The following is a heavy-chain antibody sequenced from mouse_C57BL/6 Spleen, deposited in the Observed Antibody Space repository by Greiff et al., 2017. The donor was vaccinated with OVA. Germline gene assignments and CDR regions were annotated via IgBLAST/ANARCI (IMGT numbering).Heavy chain of an antibody. CDR1: GFTFSSYA. J-gene: IGHJ2*01. Sequence: EVKLMESGGGLVKPGGSLKLSCAASGFTFSSYAMSWVRQTPEKRLEWVATISDGGSYTYYPDNVKGRFTISRDNAKNNLYLQMGHLKSEDTAMYYCARGANWDEGFYFDYWGQGTTLTVSS. D-gene: IGHD4-1*01. V-gene: IGHV5-4*03. CDR3: ARGANWDEGFYFDY. CDR2: ISDGGSYT.